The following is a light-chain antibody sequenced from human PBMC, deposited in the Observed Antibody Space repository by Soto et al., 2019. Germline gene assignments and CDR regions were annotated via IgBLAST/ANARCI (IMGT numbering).Light chain of an antibody. Sequence: MVLTQSPGSLSLSPGERTTLSCRASQSVSSNYLAWYQQKPGQAPRLLVYGASSRATGIPDRFSGSGSGTDFTLTISRLEPEDFAVYYCQQYHSPPWTFGQGTKVDIK. J-gene: IGKJ1*01. CDR2: GAS. CDR1: QSVSSNY. CDR3: QQYHSPPWT. V-gene: IGKV3-20*01.